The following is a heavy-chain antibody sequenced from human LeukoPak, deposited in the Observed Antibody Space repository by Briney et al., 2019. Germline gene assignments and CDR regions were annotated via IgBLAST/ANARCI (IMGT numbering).Heavy chain of an antibody. Sequence: KAGGSLRLSCAASGFTFSNYIINWVRQAPGEGLEWVSSISSSGSYINYADSVKGRFTISRDNAKNSLFLQMNSLRAEDTAVYYCARGGAMVRGVSPLDFWGQGTLVTVSS. V-gene: IGHV3-21*01. CDR1: GFTFSNYI. J-gene: IGHJ4*02. CDR3: ARGGAMVRGVSPLDF. CDR2: ISSSGSYI. D-gene: IGHD3-10*01.